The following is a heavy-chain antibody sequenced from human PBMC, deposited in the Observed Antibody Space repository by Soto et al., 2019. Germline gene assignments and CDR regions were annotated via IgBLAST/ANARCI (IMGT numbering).Heavy chain of an antibody. D-gene: IGHD2-8*01. Sequence: SETLSLTCTVSGGSISSSSYYWGWIRQPPGKGLEWIGSIYYSGSTYYNPSLKSRVTISVDTSKNQFSLKLSSVTAADTAVYYCARHMYCTNGVCYLLPSFYYYYYYMDVWGKGTTVTSP. V-gene: IGHV4-39*01. CDR2: IYYSGST. CDR3: ARHMYCTNGVCYLLPSFYYYYYYMDV. CDR1: GGSISSSSYY. J-gene: IGHJ6*03.